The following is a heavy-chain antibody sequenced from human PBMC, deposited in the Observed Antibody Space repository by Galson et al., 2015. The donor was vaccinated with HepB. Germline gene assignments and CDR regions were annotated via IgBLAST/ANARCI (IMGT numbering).Heavy chain of an antibody. J-gene: IGHJ6*02. CDR1: GFSFSGSA. V-gene: IGHV3-73*01. D-gene: IGHD3-3*01. Sequence: SLRLSCAASGFSFSGSALHWVRQGSGKGLEWIGYIRTRVNNYATRYGTSVEGRFVISRDDSGSTAYLQMSSLRSEDTAVYYCTTINNQYYDFWVNVWGRGTTVTVSS. CDR2: IRTRVNNYAT. CDR3: TTINNQYYDFWVNV.